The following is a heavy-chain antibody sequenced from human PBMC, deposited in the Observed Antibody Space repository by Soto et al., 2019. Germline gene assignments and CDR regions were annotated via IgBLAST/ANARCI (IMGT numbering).Heavy chain of an antibody. V-gene: IGHV4-59*08. CDR2: IYYSGST. D-gene: IGHD3-3*01. CDR3: ARQLGDFWSGYYDY. Sequence: PSETLSLTCTVSGGSISSYYWSWIRQPPGKGLEWIGYIYYSGSTNYNPSLKSRVTISVDTSKNQFSLKLSSVTAADTAVYYCARQLGDFWSGYYDYWGQGTLVTVSS. CDR1: GGSISSYY. J-gene: IGHJ4*02.